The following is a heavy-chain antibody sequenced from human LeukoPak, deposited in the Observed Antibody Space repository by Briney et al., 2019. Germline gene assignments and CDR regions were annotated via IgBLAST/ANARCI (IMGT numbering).Heavy chain of an antibody. J-gene: IGHJ1*01. V-gene: IGHV4-61*02. CDR3: ARDSGLNPKRSEYFQH. CDR1: GGSISSGSYY. CDR2: IYTSGRT. Sequence: SETLSPTCTVSGGSISSGSYYWSWIRQPAGQGLEWIGRIYTSGRTNYTPALKSRVTISIDTSKNQFSLKLSSVTAADTAVYYCARDSGLNPKRSEYFQHWGQGILVTVSS. D-gene: IGHD3-16*01.